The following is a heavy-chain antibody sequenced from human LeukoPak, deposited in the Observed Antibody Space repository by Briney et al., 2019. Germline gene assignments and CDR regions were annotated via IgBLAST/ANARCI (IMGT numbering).Heavy chain of an antibody. Sequence: GGPLRLSCAASGFTFSHALMNWVRQAPGKGLEWVGRIKSKTDGGTTDYSAPMKGRFTISRDDSKNTLYLQMNSLKTEDTAMYYCCTDDSGSYFQGDHFGIWGQGTMVTVCS. CDR1: GFTFSHAL. CDR3: CTDDSGSYFQGDHFGI. V-gene: IGHV3-15*01. CDR2: IKSKTDGGTT. J-gene: IGHJ3*02. D-gene: IGHD1-26*01.